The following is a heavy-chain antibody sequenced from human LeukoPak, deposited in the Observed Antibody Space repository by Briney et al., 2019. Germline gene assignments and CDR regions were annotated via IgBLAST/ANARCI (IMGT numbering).Heavy chain of an antibody. Sequence: PSETLSLTCAVYGGPFSGYYWSWIRQPPGKGLEWIGEINHSGSTNYNPSLKSRVTISVDTSKNQFSLKLSSVTAADTAVYYCAAGGLLWFGEYQPWGQGTLVTVSS. CDR2: INHSGST. CDR1: GGPFSGYY. V-gene: IGHV4-34*01. D-gene: IGHD3-10*01. J-gene: IGHJ5*02. CDR3: AAGGLLWFGEYQP.